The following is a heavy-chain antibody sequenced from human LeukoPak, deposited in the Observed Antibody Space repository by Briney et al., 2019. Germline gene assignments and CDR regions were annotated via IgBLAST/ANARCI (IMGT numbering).Heavy chain of an antibody. V-gene: IGHV5-51*01. CDR3: ARLSAYYGSGTYNWFDP. Sequence: GESLKISCKGSGYNFTSYWIGWVRQMPGKGLEWMGIIYPDDSDTRYSPSFQGQVTISADKSISTAYLQWGSLKASDTAMYYCARLSAYYGSGTYNWFDPWGQGTLVTVSS. D-gene: IGHD3-10*01. CDR2: IYPDDSDT. J-gene: IGHJ5*02. CDR1: GYNFTSYW.